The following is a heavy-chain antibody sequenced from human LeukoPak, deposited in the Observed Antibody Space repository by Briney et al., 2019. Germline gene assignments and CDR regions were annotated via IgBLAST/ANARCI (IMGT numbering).Heavy chain of an antibody. J-gene: IGHJ4*02. CDR2: ITPIFGTA. V-gene: IGHV1-69*13. D-gene: IGHD2-2*02. Sequence: SVKVSCKASGGTFSNYAINWVRQAPGQGLEWMGGITPIFGTANYARRFQGRVTITADESTSTAYMELSSLRSEDTAAYYCARWAGYSSITNCYTAFDFWGQGTLVTVSS. CDR1: GGTFSNYA. CDR3: ARWAGYSSITNCYTAFDF.